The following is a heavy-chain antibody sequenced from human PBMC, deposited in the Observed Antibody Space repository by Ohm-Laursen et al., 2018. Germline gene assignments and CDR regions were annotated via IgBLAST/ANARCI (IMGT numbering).Heavy chain of an antibody. V-gene: IGHV3-7*01. CDR1: GFTFSSYW. Sequence: SLRLSCAASGFTFSSYWMSWVRQAPGKGLEWVANIKQDGSEKYYVDSVKGRFTISRDNAKNSLYLQMNSLRAEDTAVYYCARDRRLLGYSSSWSDFDYWGQGTLVTVSS. D-gene: IGHD6-13*01. CDR3: ARDRRLLGYSSSWSDFDY. CDR2: IKQDGSEK. J-gene: IGHJ4*02.